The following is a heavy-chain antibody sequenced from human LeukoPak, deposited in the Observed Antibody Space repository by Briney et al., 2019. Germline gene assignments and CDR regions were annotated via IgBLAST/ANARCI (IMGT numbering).Heavy chain of an antibody. Sequence: GGSLRLSCAASGFTFSDYYMSWIRQAPGRGLEWVSYISSSGSTIYYADSVKGRFTISRDNAKNSLYLQMNNLRAEDTAVYYCARVSPGDSYGMNWFDPWGQGTLVTVSS. V-gene: IGHV3-11*01. CDR3: ARVSPGDSYGMNWFDP. CDR1: GFTFSDYY. CDR2: ISSSGSTI. J-gene: IGHJ5*02. D-gene: IGHD5-18*01.